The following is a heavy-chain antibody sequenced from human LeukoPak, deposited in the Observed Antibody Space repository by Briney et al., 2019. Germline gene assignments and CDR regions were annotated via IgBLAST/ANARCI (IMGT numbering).Heavy chain of an antibody. V-gene: IGHV3-30-3*01. J-gene: IGHJ4*02. CDR3: ARDGYCSSTGCSAYFFDS. Sequence: PGGSLRLSCAASGFTFSSYAMHWVRQAPGKGLHWVAVISYDGSNKYYADSVKGRFTISRDNSKNTLYLQLNSLRPEDTALYYCARDGYCSSTGCSAYFFDSWGQGTLATVSS. CDR2: ISYDGSNK. D-gene: IGHD2-2*03. CDR1: GFTFSSYA.